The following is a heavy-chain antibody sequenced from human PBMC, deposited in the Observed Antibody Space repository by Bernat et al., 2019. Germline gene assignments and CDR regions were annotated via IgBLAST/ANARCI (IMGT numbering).Heavy chain of an antibody. V-gene: IGHV3-23*01. D-gene: IGHD6-19*01. CDR1: GFTFSSYA. CDR2: IRGSGGST. Sequence: EVQLLESGGGLVQPGGSLRLSCAASGFTFSSYAMSWVRQAPGKGLEWVSAIRGSGGSTYYADSVKGRFTISRDNAKNTLYLQMNSLRAEDTAVYYCAKDLRVAVAAEDHEAFDIWGQGTMVTVSS. J-gene: IGHJ3*02. CDR3: AKDLRVAVAAEDHEAFDI.